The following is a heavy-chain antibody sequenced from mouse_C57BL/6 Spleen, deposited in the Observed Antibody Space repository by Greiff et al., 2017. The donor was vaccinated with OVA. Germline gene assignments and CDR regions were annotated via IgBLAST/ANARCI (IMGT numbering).Heavy chain of an antibody. V-gene: IGHV1-82*01. Sequence: QVQLKQSGPELVKPGASVKISCKASGYAFSSSWMNWVKQRPGKGLEWIGRIYPGDGDTNYNGKFKGKATLTADKSSSTAYMQLSSLTSEDSAVYFCARSTAQAPMDYWGQGTSVTVSS. CDR3: ARSTAQAPMDY. CDR1: GYAFSSSW. D-gene: IGHD3-2*02. J-gene: IGHJ4*01. CDR2: IYPGDGDT.